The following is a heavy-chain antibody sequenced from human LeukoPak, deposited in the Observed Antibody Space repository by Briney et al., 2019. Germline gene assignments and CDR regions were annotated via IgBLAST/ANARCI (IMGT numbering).Heavy chain of an antibody. CDR3: AKADTVSTSGDY. Sequence: GGSLRLSCAASGFTFSSYAMSWVRQAPGKGLEWVSAISGSGGSTYYADSVKGRFTISRDNSKNTLYLQMNSLRAENTAVYYCAKADTVSTSGDYWGQGTLVTVSS. D-gene: IGHD4-11*01. CDR1: GFTFSSYA. J-gene: IGHJ4*02. CDR2: ISGSGGST. V-gene: IGHV3-23*01.